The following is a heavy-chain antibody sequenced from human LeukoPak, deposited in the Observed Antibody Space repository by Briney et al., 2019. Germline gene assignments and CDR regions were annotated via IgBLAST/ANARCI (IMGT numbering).Heavy chain of an antibody. CDR3: ARDESDGYYYYMDV. CDR1: GFIFSSYS. D-gene: IGHD2-21*01. CDR2: ISSSSSYI. J-gene: IGHJ6*03. Sequence: GGSLRLSCAASGFIFSSYSMNWVRQAPGKGLEWVSSISSSSSYIYYADSVKGRFTISRDNAKNSLYLQMNSLRAEDTAVYYCARDESDGYYYYMDVWGKGTTVTVSS. V-gene: IGHV3-21*01.